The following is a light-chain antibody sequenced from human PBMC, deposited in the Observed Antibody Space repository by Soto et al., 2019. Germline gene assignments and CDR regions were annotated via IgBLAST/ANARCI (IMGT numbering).Light chain of an antibody. Sequence: DIQMTQSPSTLSASVGDRVTITCRASQSISSWLAWYQQKPGKAPKLLIYDASSLESGVPSRFSGSGSGTEFTLTISSLQPDDFAPYYCQQYNIYSWKFGQGTKV. CDR2: DAS. CDR3: QQYNIYSWK. J-gene: IGKJ1*01. CDR1: QSISSW. V-gene: IGKV1-5*01.